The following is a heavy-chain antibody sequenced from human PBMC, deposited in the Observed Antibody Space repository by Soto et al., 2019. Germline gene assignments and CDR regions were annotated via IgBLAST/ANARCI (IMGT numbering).Heavy chain of an antibody. CDR2: INPSGGST. D-gene: IGHD2-2*01. Sequence: QVQLVQSGAEVKKPGASVKVSCKASGYTFTSYYMHWVRQAPGQGLEWMGIINPSGGSTSYAQKCQGRVTMTRDTSTSTVYMELSSLRSEDTAVYYCARREYQAAFDYWGQGTLVTVSS. CDR3: ARREYQAAFDY. CDR1: GYTFTSYY. J-gene: IGHJ4*02. V-gene: IGHV1-46*01.